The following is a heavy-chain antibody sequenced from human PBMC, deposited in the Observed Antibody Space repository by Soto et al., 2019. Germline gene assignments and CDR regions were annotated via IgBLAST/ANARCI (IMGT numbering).Heavy chain of an antibody. D-gene: IGHD3-10*01. J-gene: IGHJ4*02. CDR2: ISWNSGSI. Sequence: EVQLVESGGGLVQPGRSLRLSCAASGFTFDDYAMHWVRQAPGKGLEWVSGISWNSGSIGYADSVKGRFTISRDNAKNSLYLQMNSLRAEDTALYSCAKDRGEFMVRGVTLDYWGQGTLVTVSS. CDR3: AKDRGEFMVRGVTLDY. V-gene: IGHV3-9*01. CDR1: GFTFDDYA.